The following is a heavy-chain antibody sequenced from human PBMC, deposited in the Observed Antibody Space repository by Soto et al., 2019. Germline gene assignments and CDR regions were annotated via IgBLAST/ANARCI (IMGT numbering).Heavy chain of an antibody. CDR1: GASISSNNW. CDR2: IYHSGST. D-gene: IGHD4-17*01. J-gene: IGHJ4*02. V-gene: IGHV4-4*02. CDR3: ARSTVTEDY. Sequence: QVQLQESGPGLVKPSGTLSLTCAVSGASISSNNWWSWVRQPPGKGLEWVGEIYHSGSTNYNLSHKSRVTISIDKSKNQFSLKLSSVTAADTAVYYCARSTVTEDYWGQGTLVTVSS.